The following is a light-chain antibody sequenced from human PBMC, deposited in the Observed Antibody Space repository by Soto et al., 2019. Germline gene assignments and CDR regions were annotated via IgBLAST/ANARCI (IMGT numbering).Light chain of an antibody. J-gene: IGLJ2*01. V-gene: IGLV7-43*01. Sequence: QAVVTQEPSLTVSPGGTVTLTCASSTGAVTSGYYPNWFQQKPGQAPRALIYSISNKHSWTPARFSGSLLGGKAALTLSGVQPEDEDEYYCLLYYGGAQVFGGGTKLTVL. CDR3: LLYYGGAQV. CDR1: TGAVTSGYY. CDR2: SIS.